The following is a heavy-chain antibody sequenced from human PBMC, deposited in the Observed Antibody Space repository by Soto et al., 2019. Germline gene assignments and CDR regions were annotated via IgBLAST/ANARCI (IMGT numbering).Heavy chain of an antibody. D-gene: IGHD2-2*01. CDR2: ISDTGGGT. Sequence: GGSLRLSCAASGFIFGTYAMSWVRQAPGKGPEWVAVISDTGGGTYYADSVKGRFTISRDNSKNTLYLQMNSLRAEDTGLYYCAKDAGGGPYSTAWYEFDYWGQGTQVTVSS. V-gene: IGHV3-23*01. CDR1: GFIFGTYA. J-gene: IGHJ4*02. CDR3: AKDAGGGPYSTAWYEFDY.